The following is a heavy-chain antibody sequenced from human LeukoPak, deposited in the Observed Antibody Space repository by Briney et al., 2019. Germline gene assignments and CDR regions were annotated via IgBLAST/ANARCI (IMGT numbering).Heavy chain of an antibody. D-gene: IGHD6-13*01. Sequence: GGSLRLSCAASGFTFSSYGMHWVRQAPGKGLEWVAVISYDGSNKYYADSVKGRFTISRDNSKNTLYLQMNSLRAEDTAVYYCAKGQSSSWYGWFDPWGQGTLVTVSS. CDR1: GFTFSSYG. CDR3: AKGQSSSWYGWFDP. J-gene: IGHJ5*02. CDR2: ISYDGSNK. V-gene: IGHV3-30*18.